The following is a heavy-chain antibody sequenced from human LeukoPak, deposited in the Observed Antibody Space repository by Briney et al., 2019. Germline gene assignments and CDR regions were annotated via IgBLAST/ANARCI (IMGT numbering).Heavy chain of an antibody. J-gene: IGHJ6*03. V-gene: IGHV4-61*01. D-gene: IGHD3-16*01. CDR2: IYYSGST. CDR1: GYSISSGYY. CDR3: ARGPAGWGYYYMDV. Sequence: PSETLSLTCAISGYSISSGYYWGWIRQPPGKGLEWIGYIYYSGSTNYNPSLKSRVTISVDTSKNQFSLKLSSVTAADTAVYYCARGPAGWGYYYMDVWGKGTTVTVSS.